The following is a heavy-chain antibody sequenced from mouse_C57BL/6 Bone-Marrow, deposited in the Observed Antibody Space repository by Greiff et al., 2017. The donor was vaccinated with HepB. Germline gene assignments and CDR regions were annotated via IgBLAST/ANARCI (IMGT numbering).Heavy chain of an antibody. CDR1: GYTFTSYW. J-gene: IGHJ3*01. D-gene: IGHD2-3*01. V-gene: IGHV1-53*01. CDR2: INPSNGGP. Sequence: QVHVKQPGTELVKPGASVKLSCKASGYTFTSYWMHWVKQRPGQGLEWIGNINPSNGGPNYNEKFKSKATLTVEKSSSTSYMQLSSLTSEDSAVYYCAISGIYDGYQGPGGPWFAYWGQGTLVTVSA. CDR3: AISGIYDGYQGPGGPWFAY.